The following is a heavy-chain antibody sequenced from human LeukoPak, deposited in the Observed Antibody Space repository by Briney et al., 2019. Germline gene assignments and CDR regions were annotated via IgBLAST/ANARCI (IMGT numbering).Heavy chain of an antibody. Sequence: SGGSLRLSCAASGFTFSSYGMHWVRQAPGKGLDWVAFIHHDGSNKYYADSVRGRFTISRDNSKNTLYLQMNSLRAEDTAVYYCARDRDTDWFFDFWGQGTLVTVSS. V-gene: IGHV3-30*02. CDR2: IHHDGSNK. CDR3: ARDRDTDWFFDF. CDR1: GFTFSSYG. J-gene: IGHJ4*02. D-gene: IGHD5-18*01.